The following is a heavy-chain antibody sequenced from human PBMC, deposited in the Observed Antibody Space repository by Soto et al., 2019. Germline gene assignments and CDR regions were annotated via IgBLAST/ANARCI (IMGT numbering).Heavy chain of an antibody. CDR2: INPSGGST. CDR1: GYTFASYY. V-gene: IGHV1-46*01. Sequence: GASVQVSCKASGYTFASYYMHWVRQAPGQGLEWMGIINPSGGSTSYAQKFQGRVTMTRDTSTSTVYMELSSLRSEDTAVYYCAREIGGHWDRGYSYEYFYDYWGQGTLVTVSS. J-gene: IGHJ4*02. CDR3: AREIGGHWDRGYSYEYFYDY. D-gene: IGHD5-18*01.